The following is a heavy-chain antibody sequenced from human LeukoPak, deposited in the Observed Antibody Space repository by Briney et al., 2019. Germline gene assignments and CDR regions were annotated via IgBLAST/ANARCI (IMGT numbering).Heavy chain of an antibody. Sequence: SETLSLTCTVSGGSINSYYWNWIRQPPGQGLEWIGQIYYSGSTNYNPSLKSRVTISVDTSKNQFSLKLSSVTAADTAVYYCARGRAPGGSYGCYFDYWGQGTLVTVSS. CDR2: IYYSGST. D-gene: IGHD1-26*01. CDR1: GGSINSYY. J-gene: IGHJ4*02. V-gene: IGHV4-59*12. CDR3: ARGRAPGGSYGCYFDY.